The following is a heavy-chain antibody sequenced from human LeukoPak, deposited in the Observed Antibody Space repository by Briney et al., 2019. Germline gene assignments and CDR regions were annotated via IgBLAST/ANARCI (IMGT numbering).Heavy chain of an antibody. Sequence: PGGSLRLSCAASGFTFSSYAMSWVRQASGKGLEWVSAISGSGGSTYYADSVKGRFTISRDNSKNTLYLQMNSLRAEDTAVYYCAKDSSSGYYFDYWGQGTLVTVSS. J-gene: IGHJ4*02. V-gene: IGHV3-23*01. CDR3: AKDSSSGYYFDY. D-gene: IGHD3-22*01. CDR1: GFTFSSYA. CDR2: ISGSGGST.